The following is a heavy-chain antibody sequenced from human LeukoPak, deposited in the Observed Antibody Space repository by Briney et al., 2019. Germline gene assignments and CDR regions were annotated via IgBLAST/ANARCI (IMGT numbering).Heavy chain of an antibody. J-gene: IGHJ4*02. CDR1: GFTFSDNS. CDR3: AKGAGYYDSSGYYLGYFDY. D-gene: IGHD3-22*01. Sequence: GGSLRLSCAASGFTFSDNSMNWVRQAPGKGLEWVSSISSSSTYIYYADSVKGRFTISRDNSKNTLYLQMNSLRAEDTAVYYCAKGAGYYDSSGYYLGYFDYWSQGTLVTVSS. V-gene: IGHV3-21*01. CDR2: ISSSSTYI.